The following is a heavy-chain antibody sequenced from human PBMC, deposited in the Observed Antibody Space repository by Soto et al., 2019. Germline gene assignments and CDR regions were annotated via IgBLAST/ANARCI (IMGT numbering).Heavy chain of an antibody. V-gene: IGHV1-2*04. D-gene: IGHD5-18*01. CDR1: GYTFSAYF. CDR2: IDPNSGAT. Sequence: ASVKVSCKAYGYTFSAYFLHWVRQAPGQGFEWVGWIDPNSGATNYAQKFQGWVTMSRDTSISTAYMELSRLSSDDTAVYYCARGPNTAAYDYWGQGTLVTVSS. J-gene: IGHJ4*02. CDR3: ARGPNTAAYDY.